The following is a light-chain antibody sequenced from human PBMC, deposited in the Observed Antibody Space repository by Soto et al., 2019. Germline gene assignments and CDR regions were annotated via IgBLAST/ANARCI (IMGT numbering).Light chain of an antibody. V-gene: IGKV3-20*01. CDR1: QSVSSSY. CDR3: HQYGSSSFT. J-gene: IGKJ3*01. Sequence: EIVLTQSPGTLSLSPGERATLSCRASQSVSSSYLAWYQQKPGQAPRLLIYCASSRATVIPDRFNVSGSGTDFTLTISRLEAEDFAVYYCHQYGSSSFTFGPATKVDIK. CDR2: CAS.